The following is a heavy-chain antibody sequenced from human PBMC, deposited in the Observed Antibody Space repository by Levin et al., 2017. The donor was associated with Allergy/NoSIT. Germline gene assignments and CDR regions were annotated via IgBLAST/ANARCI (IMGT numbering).Heavy chain of an antibody. D-gene: IGHD2-21*02. CDR2: INHSGSP. Sequence: PSETLSLTCAVYDGSFSGYYWSWIRQPPGKGLEWIGEINHSGSPNYNPSLKSRVSISVDTSKNQFSLRLSSVTAADTAVYYCGLKAATADTYGMDVWGQGTTVTVSS. CDR3: GLKAATADTYGMDV. V-gene: IGHV4-34*01. J-gene: IGHJ6*02. CDR1: DGSFSGYY.